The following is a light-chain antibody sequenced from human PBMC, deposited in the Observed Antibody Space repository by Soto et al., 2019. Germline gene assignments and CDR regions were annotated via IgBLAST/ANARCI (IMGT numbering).Light chain of an antibody. CDR1: SGSIANNY. V-gene: IGLV6-57*04. Sequence: NFMLTQPHSVSESPGKTVTISCTRSSGSIANNYMQWYQQRQGSAPTTVIFENNQRPSGVPDRFSGSTDGSSNSASLTISGLQTEDEADYYCQSYDSRFVVCGGGTKLTVL. J-gene: IGLJ2*01. CDR3: QSYDSRFVV. CDR2: ENN.